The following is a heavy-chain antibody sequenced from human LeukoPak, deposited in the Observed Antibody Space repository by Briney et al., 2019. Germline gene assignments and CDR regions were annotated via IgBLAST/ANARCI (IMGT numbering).Heavy chain of an antibody. V-gene: IGHV3-64*01. D-gene: IGHD1-20*01. J-gene: IGHJ4*02. CDR2: ISSNGGST. CDR1: GFTFSNYA. CDR3: ARDFGLTGKVDY. Sequence: GGSLRLSCAASGFTFSNYAMHWVRQAPGKGLEYVSAISSNGGSTYYANSVKGRFTISRDNSKNTLYLQMGSLRAEDLAVYYCARDFGLTGKVDYWGQGTLVTVSS.